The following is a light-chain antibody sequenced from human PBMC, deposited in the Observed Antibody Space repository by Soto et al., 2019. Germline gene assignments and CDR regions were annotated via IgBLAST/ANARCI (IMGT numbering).Light chain of an antibody. CDR2: AAS. CDR1: QSVRSN. CDR3: QQYNDCPWT. J-gene: IGKJ1*01. Sequence: EIVMTQSPAALSLSPGERATLSCRASQSVRSNLAWYQQRPGQAPRLLIYAASIGATGVPARFSGSGSGTECTLTISSLQSEDFAVYFCQQYNDCPWTFGQGTKVEIK. V-gene: IGKV3-15*01.